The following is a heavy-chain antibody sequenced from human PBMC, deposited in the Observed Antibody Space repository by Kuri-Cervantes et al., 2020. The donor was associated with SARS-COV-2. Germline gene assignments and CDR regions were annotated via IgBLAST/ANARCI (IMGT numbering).Heavy chain of an antibody. CDR3: ATNDYGVSYMDV. CDR2: INWNGGST. J-gene: IGHJ6*03. CDR1: GFTFDDYG. D-gene: IGHD4-17*01. V-gene: IGHV3-20*01. Sequence: GVLKISCAASGFTFDDYGMSWVRQAPGKGLEWVSGINWNGGSTGYADSVKGRFTISRDNAENSLYLQMNSLRAEDTALYHCATNDYGVSYMDVWGKGTTVTVSS.